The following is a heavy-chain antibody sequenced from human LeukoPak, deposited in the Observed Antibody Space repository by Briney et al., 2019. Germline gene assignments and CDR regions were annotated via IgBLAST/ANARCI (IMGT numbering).Heavy chain of an antibody. Sequence: GGSLRLSCSASGFTFSSYAMHWVRQAPGKGLEFVSGISSNGGTTYYADSVKGRFTISRDNSKNTPYLQMSSLRAEDTAVYYCVKRSAYYFDYWGQGTLVTVSS. V-gene: IGHV3-64D*06. CDR1: GFTFSSYA. CDR3: VKRSAYYFDY. J-gene: IGHJ4*02. CDR2: ISSNGGTT.